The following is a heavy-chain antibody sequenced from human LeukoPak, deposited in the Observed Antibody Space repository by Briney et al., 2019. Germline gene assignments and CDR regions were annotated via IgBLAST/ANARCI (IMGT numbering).Heavy chain of an antibody. CDR3: ARDPNSSGWYYYYYGMDV. V-gene: IGHV3-74*01. CDR2: INSDGSSI. Sequence: PGGSLRLSCAASGFTFSSHWMHWVRQAPGKGLVWVSRINSDGSSISYADSVKGRFTISRDNSKNTLYLQMNSLRAEDTAVYYCARDPNSSGWYYYYYGMDVWGQGTTVTVSS. CDR1: GFTFSSHW. J-gene: IGHJ6*02. D-gene: IGHD6-19*01.